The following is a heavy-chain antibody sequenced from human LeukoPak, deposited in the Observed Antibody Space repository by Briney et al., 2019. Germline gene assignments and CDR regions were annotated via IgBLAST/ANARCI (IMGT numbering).Heavy chain of an antibody. D-gene: IGHD2-21*01. J-gene: IGHJ4*02. V-gene: IGHV3-23*01. Sequence: GGSLRLSCAASGFTLSSYAMSWVRQAPGRGLEWVSAISDSGNTYHADSVKGRFTISRDSSKNTLFLQMNRLRPEDAAVYYCAKAPVTTCRGAYCYPFDYWGQGTLVTVSS. CDR3: AKAPVTTCRGAYCYPFDY. CDR1: GFTLSSYA. CDR2: ISDSGNT.